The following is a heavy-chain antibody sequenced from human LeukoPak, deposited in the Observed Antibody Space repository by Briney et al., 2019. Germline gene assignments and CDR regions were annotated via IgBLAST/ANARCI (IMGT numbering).Heavy chain of an antibody. V-gene: IGHV4-4*07. Sequence: SETLSLTCTVSSGSIGSYYWSWIRQPAGKGLEWIGRIYTSGSTNYNPSLKSRVTISVDTSKNQFSLKLSSVTAADTAVYYCAREFKDPLLWFGELLSRSYNWFDPWGQGTLVTVSS. D-gene: IGHD3-10*01. CDR3: AREFKDPLLWFGELLSRSYNWFDP. CDR1: SGSIGSYY. CDR2: IYTSGST. J-gene: IGHJ5*02.